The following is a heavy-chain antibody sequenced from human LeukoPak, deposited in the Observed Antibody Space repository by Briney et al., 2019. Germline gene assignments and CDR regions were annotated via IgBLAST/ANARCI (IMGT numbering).Heavy chain of an antibody. CDR1: GGSLSSGDYY. Sequence: SETLSLTCTVSGGSLSSGDYYWSWIRQPPGKGLEWIGYIYYSGSTNYNPSLKSRVTISVDTSKNQFSLKLSSVTAADTAVYYCASSWVSSFDYWGQGTLVTVSS. J-gene: IGHJ4*02. V-gene: IGHV4-61*08. D-gene: IGHD6-13*01. CDR3: ASSWVSSFDY. CDR2: IYYSGST.